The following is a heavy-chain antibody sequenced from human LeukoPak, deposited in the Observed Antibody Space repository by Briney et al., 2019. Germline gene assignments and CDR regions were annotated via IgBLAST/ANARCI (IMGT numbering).Heavy chain of an antibody. CDR3: ARDLSPVVRASPMGY. D-gene: IGHD3-10*01. CDR1: GFTFTTYG. J-gene: IGHJ4*02. Sequence: GGSLRLSCATSGFTFTTYGMHWVRQSPGKGLEWVALITYDGYYKYYSDSVKGRFTISSDTSKNTLYLQMNSLRAEDTAVYYCARDLSPVVRASPMGYWGQGTLVTVSS. V-gene: IGHV3-30*03. CDR2: ITYDGYYK.